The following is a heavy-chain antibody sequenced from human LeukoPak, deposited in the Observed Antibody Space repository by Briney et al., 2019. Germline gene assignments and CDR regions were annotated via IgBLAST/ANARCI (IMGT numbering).Heavy chain of an antibody. V-gene: IGHV3-21*01. CDR2: ISSSSSYI. CDR1: GFTFSSYS. J-gene: IGHJ4*02. Sequence: GGSLRLSCAASGFTFSSYSMNWVRQAPGKGLEWVSSISSSSSYIYYADSVKGRSTISRDNAKNSLYLQMNSLRAEDTVVYYCARSAAAAAFDYWGQGTLVTVSS. CDR3: ARSAAAAAFDY. D-gene: IGHD6-13*01.